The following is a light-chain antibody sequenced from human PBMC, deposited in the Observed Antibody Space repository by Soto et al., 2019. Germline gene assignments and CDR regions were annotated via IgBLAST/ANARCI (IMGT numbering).Light chain of an antibody. J-gene: IGKJ4*01. CDR2: KVS. CDR1: QSLLYSDGNTY. CDR3: MQGTHWPLT. V-gene: IGKV2-30*01. Sequence: DVVMTLSPLSLPVTLGQPASISCRSSQSLLYSDGNTYLNWCHQRPGQSPRRLIYKVSYRDSGVPDRFSGSGSGTNFTLKISRVEAEDVGVYYCMQGTHWPLTFGGGTKVEIK.